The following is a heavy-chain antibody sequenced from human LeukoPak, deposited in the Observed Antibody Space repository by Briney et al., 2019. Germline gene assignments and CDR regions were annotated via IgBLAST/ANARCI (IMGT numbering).Heavy chain of an antibody. CDR2: IYTSGST. J-gene: IGHJ1*01. V-gene: IGHV4-61*02. CDR1: GGSISSSSYY. Sequence: PSETLSLTCTVSGGSISSSSYYWGWIRQPAGKGLEWIGRIYTSGSTNYNPSLKSRVTMSVDTSKNQFSLKLSSVTAADTAVYYCARDRGQWLVSWPAEYFQHWGQGTLVTVSS. D-gene: IGHD6-19*01. CDR3: ARDRGQWLVSWPAEYFQH.